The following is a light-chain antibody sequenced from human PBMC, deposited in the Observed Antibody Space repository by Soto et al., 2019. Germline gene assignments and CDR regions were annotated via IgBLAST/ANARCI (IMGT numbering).Light chain of an antibody. CDR1: SSNIGSNS. Sequence: QSVLTQPPSASGTPGQRVTISCSGSSSNIGSNSVNWYQHLPGTAPKLLIYSNNQRPSGVPDRLSGSKSGTSASLAISGLQSDDEADYYCATWDDSLNAYVFGTGTKVTVL. CDR3: ATWDDSLNAYV. V-gene: IGLV1-44*01. CDR2: SNN. J-gene: IGLJ1*01.